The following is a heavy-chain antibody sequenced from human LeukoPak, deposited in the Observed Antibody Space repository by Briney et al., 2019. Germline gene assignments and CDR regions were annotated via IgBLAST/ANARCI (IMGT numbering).Heavy chain of an antibody. V-gene: IGHV3-21*01. J-gene: IGHJ4*02. CDR1: GFTFSGYS. CDR2: IGGSSTSI. D-gene: IGHD5-12*01. Sequence: GGSLRLSCAASGFTFSGYSMNWVRQAPGKGLEWVSSIGGSSTSIYYVDSVKGRFTISRDNARNSLYLQMNSLRAEDTAVYYCAKGIVATGYDYWGQGTLVAVSS. CDR3: AKGIVATGYDY.